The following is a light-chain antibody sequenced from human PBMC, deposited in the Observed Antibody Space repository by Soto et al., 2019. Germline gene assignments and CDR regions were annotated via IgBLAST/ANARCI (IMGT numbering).Light chain of an antibody. CDR2: AAS. V-gene: IGKV1-27*01. J-gene: IGKJ1*01. CDR1: QGISNY. Sequence: DIHMTQSPSSLSASVGDRVTITCRASQGISNYLAGYQQKPGEVPKILIYAASTLQSGVPSRFSGSGSGTDFTLTISSLQPEDVATYYCQKYNSAPWTFGQGPKLEIK. CDR3: QKYNSAPWT.